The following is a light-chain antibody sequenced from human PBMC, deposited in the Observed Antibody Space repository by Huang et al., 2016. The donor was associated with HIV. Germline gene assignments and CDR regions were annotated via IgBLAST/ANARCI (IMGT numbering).Light chain of an antibody. V-gene: IGKV3-11*01. Sequence: EIVLTQSPATLSLSPGERATLSCRASQSVYNYLAWYQQTPGQAPRLLIYDASNRATGIPARFSGSGSGTDFTLTISSLEPEDFAVYYCQQRNFWPLTFGGGTKVEIK. CDR2: DAS. CDR1: QSVYNY. J-gene: IGKJ4*01. CDR3: QQRNFWPLT.